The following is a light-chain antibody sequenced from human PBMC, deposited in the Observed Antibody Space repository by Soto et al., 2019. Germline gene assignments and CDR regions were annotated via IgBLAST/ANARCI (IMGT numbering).Light chain of an antibody. V-gene: IGKV3-11*01. Sequence: ENVLTQFPATLSLSPGESATLSCRASEYVRVYLAWYHQQPGQAPRLLMYETSTRAPGIPRRFSGSGSGTDFTLSISSLEPEDSGVYYCQQRNDWPALSFGGGTKVEIK. CDR1: EYVRVY. CDR3: QQRNDWPALS. J-gene: IGKJ4*01. CDR2: ETS.